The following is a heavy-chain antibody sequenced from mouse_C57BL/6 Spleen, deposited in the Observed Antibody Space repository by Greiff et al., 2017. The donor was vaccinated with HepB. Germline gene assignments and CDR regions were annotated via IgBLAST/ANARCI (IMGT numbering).Heavy chain of an antibody. V-gene: IGHV1-53*01. CDR3: ARPDGWGRAWFAY. CDR1: GYTFTSYW. D-gene: IGHD1-2*01. CDR2: INPSNGGT. Sequence: QVQLQQPGTELVKPGASVKLSCKASGYTFTSYWMHWVKQRPGQGLEWIGNINPSNGGTNYNEKFKSKATLTVDKSSSTAYMQLSSLTSEDSAVYNCARPDGWGRAWFAYWGQGTLVTVSA. J-gene: IGHJ3*01.